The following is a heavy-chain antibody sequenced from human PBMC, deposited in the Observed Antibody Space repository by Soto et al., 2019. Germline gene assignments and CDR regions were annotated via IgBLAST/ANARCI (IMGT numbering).Heavy chain of an antibody. CDR1: GFTFSSHW. CDR3: ASRPSDRNYYGVFDY. D-gene: IGHD3-3*01. Sequence: GGSLRLSCTASGFTFSSHWMTWVRQAPEKALEWVANIKQDGSEEYYVDSVKGRFTISRDNAKNSLFLQMNSLRAEDTAVYYCASRPSDRNYYGVFDYWGQGTLVTVSS. CDR2: IKQDGSEE. V-gene: IGHV3-7*03. J-gene: IGHJ4*02.